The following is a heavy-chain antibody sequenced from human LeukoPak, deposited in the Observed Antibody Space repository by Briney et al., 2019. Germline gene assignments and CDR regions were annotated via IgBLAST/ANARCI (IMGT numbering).Heavy chain of an antibody. J-gene: IGHJ4*02. Sequence: GGSLRLSCAAFGFTVSTNDMSWVRQAPGKGLEWVSSISSSSSYIYYADSVKGRFTISRDNAKNSLYLQMNSLRAEDTAVYYCAKDHGSSWYSYLDYWGQGTLVTVSS. D-gene: IGHD6-13*01. CDR1: GFTVSTND. CDR2: ISSSSSYI. V-gene: IGHV3-21*01. CDR3: AKDHGSSWYSYLDY.